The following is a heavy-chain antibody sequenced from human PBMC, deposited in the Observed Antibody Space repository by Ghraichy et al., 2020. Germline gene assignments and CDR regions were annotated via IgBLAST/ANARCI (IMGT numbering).Heavy chain of an antibody. J-gene: IGHJ3*02. CDR2: INHSGST. CDR3: ASSGGDAFDI. CDR1: GGSFSGYY. D-gene: IGHD3-10*01. V-gene: IGHV4-34*01. Sequence: SETLSLTCAVYGGSFSGYYWSWIRQPPGKGLEWIGEINHSGSTNYNPSLKSRVTISVDTSKNQFSLKLSSVTAADTAVYYCASSGGDAFDIWGQGTMVTVSS.